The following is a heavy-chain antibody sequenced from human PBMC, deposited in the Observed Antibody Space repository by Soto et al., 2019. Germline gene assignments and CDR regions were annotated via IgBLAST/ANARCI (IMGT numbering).Heavy chain of an antibody. D-gene: IGHD3-10*01. V-gene: IGHV4-30-4*01. CDR2: SSYNGRT. Sequence: QVQLQESGPGLVRPSQTLSLTCSVSGGSISSGNYYWTWIRHAPGKGLEWIGYSSYNGRTYYIPSLKSRLTISVDTSKNQFSLKLTSVTAADMAVYYCARGVASFYSYSGTYPDDFHVWGQGTMVTVSS. CDR3: ARGVASFYSYSGTYPDDFHV. J-gene: IGHJ3*01. CDR1: GGSISSGNYY.